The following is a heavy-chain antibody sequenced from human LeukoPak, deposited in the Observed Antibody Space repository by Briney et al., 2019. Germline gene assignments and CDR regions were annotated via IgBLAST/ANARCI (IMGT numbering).Heavy chain of an antibody. CDR2: INHSGST. CDR3: ARFSGYDYRGNDY. V-gene: IGHV4-34*01. CDR1: GGSLSGYY. Sequence: SETLSLTCAVYGGSLSGYYWSWIRQPPGKGLEWIGEINHSGSTNYNPSLKSRVTISVDTSKNQFSLKPSSVTAADTAVYYCARFSGYDYRGNDYWGQGTLVTVSS. J-gene: IGHJ4*02. D-gene: IGHD5-12*01.